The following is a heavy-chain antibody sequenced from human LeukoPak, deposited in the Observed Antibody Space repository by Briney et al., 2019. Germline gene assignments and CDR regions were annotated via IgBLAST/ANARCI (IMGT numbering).Heavy chain of an antibody. Sequence: SETLSLTCTVSGGSISSGSYYWSWIRQPAGKGLGWIGRIYTSGSTNYNPSLKSRVTISVDTSKNQFSLKLSSVTAADTAVYYCATLGYSYGTDYWGQGTLVTVSS. CDR3: ATLGYSYGTDY. CDR1: GGSISSGSYY. J-gene: IGHJ4*02. CDR2: IYTSGST. V-gene: IGHV4-61*02. D-gene: IGHD5-18*01.